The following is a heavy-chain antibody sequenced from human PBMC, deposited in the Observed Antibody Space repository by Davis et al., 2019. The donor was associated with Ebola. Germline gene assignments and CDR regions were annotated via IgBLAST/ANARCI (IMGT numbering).Heavy chain of an antibody. D-gene: IGHD6-6*01. CDR1: GYTFTGYY. CDR3: ARDKDSWGAALPQNWFDP. J-gene: IGHJ5*02. CDR2: INPNSGDT. V-gene: IGHV1-2*06. Sequence: ASVEVSCKASGYTFTGYYMHWVRQAPAQGREWLGRINPNSGDTNYAQKFQGRVTMTRDTSISTAYMELSRLRSDDTAVYYCARDKDSWGAALPQNWFDPWGQGTLVTVSS.